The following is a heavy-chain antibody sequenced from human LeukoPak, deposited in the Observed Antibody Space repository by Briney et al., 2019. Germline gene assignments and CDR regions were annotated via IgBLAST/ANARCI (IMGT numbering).Heavy chain of an antibody. CDR1: GFTFSTYS. CDR2: ISSTSSTI. Sequence: GGSLRLSCAASGFTFSTYSMNWACQAPGKGLEWLSYISSTSSTIYYADSVKGRFTISRDNAKNSLYLQMNSLRAEDTAVYYCTRDSGYNAFDIWGQGTMVTVSS. CDR3: TRDSGYNAFDI. D-gene: IGHD5-12*01. V-gene: IGHV3-48*01. J-gene: IGHJ3*02.